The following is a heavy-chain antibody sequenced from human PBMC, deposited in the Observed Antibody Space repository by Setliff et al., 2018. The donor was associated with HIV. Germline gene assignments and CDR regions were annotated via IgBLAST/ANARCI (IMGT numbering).Heavy chain of an antibody. D-gene: IGHD3-10*01. CDR3: ARVVSQSNPHWYFDL. V-gene: IGHV1-18*01. J-gene: IGHJ2*01. CDR2: ISTYNGNT. CDR1: GYTFTAFG. Sequence: VKVSCKASGYTFTAFGMNWLRQAPGQGPEWMGWISTYNGNTNYAQKFQGRVTMTTDTSTSTVYMELRSLRSDDTAVYYCARVVSQSNPHWYFDLWGRGTLVTVSS.